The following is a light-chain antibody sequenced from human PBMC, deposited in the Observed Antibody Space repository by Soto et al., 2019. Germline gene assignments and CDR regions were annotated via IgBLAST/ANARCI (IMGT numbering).Light chain of an antibody. V-gene: IGKV3-20*01. CDR1: QSVSSSY. J-gene: IGKJ5*01. CDR2: GAS. CDR3: QQYGSSPPIT. Sequence: DIVLTQSPGTLSLSPGERAPLSWRASQSVSSSYLAWYQQKPGQAPRLLIYGASSRATGIPDRFSGSGSGTDFTLPISRLEPEDFAVYYCQQYGSSPPITFGQGTRLEIK.